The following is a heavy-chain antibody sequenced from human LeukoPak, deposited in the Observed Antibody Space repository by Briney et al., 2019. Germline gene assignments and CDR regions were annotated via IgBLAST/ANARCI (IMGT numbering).Heavy chain of an antibody. J-gene: IGHJ4*02. D-gene: IGHD3-10*02. CDR1: GFTLSSNA. Sequence: GGSLRLSCAACGFTLSSNAMQWVRHAPGGGREWVANISYDGSNKYYADSVKGRSTISRDSSKNTVYTQMNSERGGHKAVYSCARSAYYYGRGPFHYWGKGHLVTVS. V-gene: IGHV3-30*04. CDR3: ARSAYYYGRGPFHY. CDR2: ISYDGSNK.